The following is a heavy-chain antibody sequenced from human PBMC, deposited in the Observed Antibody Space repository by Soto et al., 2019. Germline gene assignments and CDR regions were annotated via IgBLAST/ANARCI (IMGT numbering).Heavy chain of an antibody. V-gene: IGHV5-51*01. D-gene: IGHD4-17*01. CDR3: ARHPYGHYDAMYV. J-gene: IGHJ6*02. Sequence: GESLKISCKGSGYSFTSYWIGWVRQMPGKGLEWMGIIYPGDSETRYRSSFQGQVTISADKSISTTYLQWSSLKASDTAIYYCARHPYGHYDAMYVSGPATIFNVS. CDR2: IYPGDSET. CDR1: GYSFTSYW.